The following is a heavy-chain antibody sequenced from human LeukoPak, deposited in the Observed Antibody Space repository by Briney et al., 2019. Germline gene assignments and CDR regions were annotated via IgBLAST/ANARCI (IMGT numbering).Heavy chain of an antibody. Sequence: SETLSLTCAVYGGSLSGYYWGWIRQPPGKGLEWIGEINHSGSTNYNPSLKSRVTISVDTSKNQFSLKLSSVTAADTAVYYCARGPTTAAIGELTNPNAPGHGYWGQGTLVTVSS. CDR2: INHSGST. CDR1: GGSLSGYY. D-gene: IGHD3-10*01. J-gene: IGHJ4*02. CDR3: ARGPTTAAIGELTNPNAPGHGY. V-gene: IGHV4-34*01.